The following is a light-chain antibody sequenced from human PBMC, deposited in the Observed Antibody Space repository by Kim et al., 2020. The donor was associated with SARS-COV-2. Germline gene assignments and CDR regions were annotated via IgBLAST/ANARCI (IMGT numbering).Light chain of an antibody. J-gene: IGLJ3*02. CDR1: KLGDKY. Sequence: SYELTQPPSVSVSPGQTASITCSGSKLGDKYAYWYQKKPGQSPALVIYQHTKRPSGISQRFSGSSSGNTATLTISRAQTMDEADYYCQAWDSSTAVFGGG. CDR2: QHT. CDR3: QAWDSSTAV. V-gene: IGLV3-1*01.